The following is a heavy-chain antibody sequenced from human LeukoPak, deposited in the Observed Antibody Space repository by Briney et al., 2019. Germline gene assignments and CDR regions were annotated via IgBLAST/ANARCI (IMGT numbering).Heavy chain of an antibody. CDR1: GFTFSSYW. J-gene: IGHJ4*02. Sequence: GGSLRLSCAASGFTFSSYWMSWVRQAPGKGLEWVANIKQDGSEKYYVDSVKGRFTISRDNAKNSLYLQMNSLRAEDTAVYYCARGYYYDSSGYSKPTLELPDYWGQGTLVTVSS. CDR2: IKQDGSEK. V-gene: IGHV3-7*03. D-gene: IGHD3-22*01. CDR3: ARGYYYDSSGYSKPTLELPDY.